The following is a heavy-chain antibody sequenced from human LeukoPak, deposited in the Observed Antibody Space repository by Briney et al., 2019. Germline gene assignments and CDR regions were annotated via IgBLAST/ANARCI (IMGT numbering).Heavy chain of an antibody. CDR1: GFTFTSYW. V-gene: IGHV3-74*01. CDR2: ITSDGSST. CDR3: ASRNGQGFDN. Sequence: QPGGSLRLSCAASGFTFTSYWMHWVRQVPGKGLVWVSRITSDGSSTSYAGSVKGRFTISRDNAKNTLYLQMNSLRPEDTAVYYCASRNGQGFDNLGQGTMVTVSS. D-gene: IGHD1-14*01. J-gene: IGHJ3*02.